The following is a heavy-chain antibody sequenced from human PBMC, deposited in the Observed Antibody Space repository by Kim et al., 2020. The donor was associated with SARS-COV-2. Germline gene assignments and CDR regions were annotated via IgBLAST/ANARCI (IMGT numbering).Heavy chain of an antibody. CDR2: IYYSGST. V-gene: IGHV4-59*13. CDR1: GGSISSYY. D-gene: IGHD1-1*01. J-gene: IGHJ5*02. CDR3: AGAVVTGRGGWFDP. Sequence: SETLSLTCTVSGGSISSYYWSWIRQPPGKGLEWIGYIYYSGSTNYNPSLKSRVTISVDTSKNQFSLKLSSVTAADTAVYYCAGAVVTGRGGWFDPWGQGT.